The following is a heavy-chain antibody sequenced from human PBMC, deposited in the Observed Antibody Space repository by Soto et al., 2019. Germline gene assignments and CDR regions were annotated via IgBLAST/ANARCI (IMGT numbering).Heavy chain of an antibody. CDR3: AKDYCDSSGYYPELFDY. Sequence: PGGSLILSCAASGFTFSSYGMHWVRQAPGKGLEWVAVISYDGSNKYYADSVKGRFTISRDNSKNTLYLQMNSLRAEDTAVYYCAKDYCDSSGYYPELFDYWGQGTLVTVPQ. J-gene: IGHJ4*02. V-gene: IGHV3-30*18. CDR2: ISYDGSNK. D-gene: IGHD3-22*01. CDR1: GFTFSSYG.